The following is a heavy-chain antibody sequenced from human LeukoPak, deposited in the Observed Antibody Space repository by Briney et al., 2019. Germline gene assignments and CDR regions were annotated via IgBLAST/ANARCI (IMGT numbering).Heavy chain of an antibody. D-gene: IGHD4-17*01. CDR3: ARAGTNLGDYDY. CDR1: GGSISSSSYY. CDR2: IYYSGST. Sequence: PSETLSLTCTVSGGSISSSSYYWGWIRQTPGKGLEWIGSIYYSGSTFYSPSLKSRVTISVDTSKNEFSLKLSSVTAADTAVYYCARAGTNLGDYDYWGQGTLVTVSS. J-gene: IGHJ4*02. V-gene: IGHV4-39*01.